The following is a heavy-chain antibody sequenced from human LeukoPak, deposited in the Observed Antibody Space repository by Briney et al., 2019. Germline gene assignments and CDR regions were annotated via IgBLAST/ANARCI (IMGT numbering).Heavy chain of an antibody. CDR1: GYTFTGYY. J-gene: IGHJ4*02. V-gene: IGHV1-8*02. CDR2: MNPNSGNT. Sequence: ASVKVSCKASGYTFTGYYMHWVRQATGQGLEWMAWMNPNSGNTGYAQKFQGRVTMTRNTSISTAYMELSSLRSEDTAVYYCARVAGNCGGDCYRLVYWGQGTLVTVAS. D-gene: IGHD2-21*01. CDR3: ARVAGNCGGDCYRLVY.